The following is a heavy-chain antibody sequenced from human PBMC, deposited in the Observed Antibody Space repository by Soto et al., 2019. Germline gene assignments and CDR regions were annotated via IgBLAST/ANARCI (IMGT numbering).Heavy chain of an antibody. CDR1: GCSISSGDYY. Sequence: PSETLSLTCTVSGCSISSGDYYWSWIRQPPGKGLEWIGYIYYSGSTYYNPSLKSRVTISVDTSKKQFFLMLTSVTAADTAVYYCARKTGYEVFDFWGQGTLVTVSS. J-gene: IGHJ4*02. CDR2: IYYSGST. V-gene: IGHV4-30-4*01. CDR3: ARKTGYEVFDF. D-gene: IGHD5-12*01.